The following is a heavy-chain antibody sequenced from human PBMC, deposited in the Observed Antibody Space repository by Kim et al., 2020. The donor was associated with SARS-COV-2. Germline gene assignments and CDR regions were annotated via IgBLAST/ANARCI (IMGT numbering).Heavy chain of an antibody. CDR3: AKDWDGSGALDY. Sequence: GGSLRLSCAASGFTFDDYTMHWVRQAPGKGLEWVSLISWDGGSTYYADSVKGRFTISRDNSKNSLYLQMNSLRTEDTALYYCAKDWDGSGALDYWGQGTLVTVSS. CDR1: GFTFDDYT. D-gene: IGHD3-10*01. V-gene: IGHV3-43*01. J-gene: IGHJ4*02. CDR2: ISWDGGST.